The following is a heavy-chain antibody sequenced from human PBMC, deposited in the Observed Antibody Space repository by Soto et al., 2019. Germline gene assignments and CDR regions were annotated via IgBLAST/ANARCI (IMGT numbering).Heavy chain of an antibody. CDR2: IIPIFNSA. J-gene: IGHJ4*02. CDR3: AREVTVASYSFDF. Sequence: QVQLVQSGAEVKRPGSSVKVSCKASGGTFNNYALSWVRQAPGQGLEWMGGIIPIFNSANYAQKFQGRVNITANDATSTAYMELRSLRPDDTAVYYCAREVTVASYSFDFWGQGTLVTVSS. D-gene: IGHD5-12*01. V-gene: IGHV1-69*01. CDR1: GGTFNNYA.